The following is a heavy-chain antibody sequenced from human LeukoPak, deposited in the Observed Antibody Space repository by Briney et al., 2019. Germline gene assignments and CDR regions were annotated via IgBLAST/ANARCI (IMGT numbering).Heavy chain of an antibody. CDR3: AIRSCSGGSCYPTY. Sequence: GESLKISCKGSGYNFIGYWIGWVRQMPGKGLEWMGIIYPGDSDTRYSPSFQGQVTISADKSISIAYLQWSSLTASDTAMYYCAIRSCSGGSCYPTYWGQGTLVTVSS. J-gene: IGHJ4*02. D-gene: IGHD2-15*01. CDR1: GYNFIGYW. CDR2: IYPGDSDT. V-gene: IGHV5-51*01.